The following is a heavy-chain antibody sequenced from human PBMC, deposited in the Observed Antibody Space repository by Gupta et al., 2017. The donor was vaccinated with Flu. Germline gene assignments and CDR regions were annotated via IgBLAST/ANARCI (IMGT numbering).Heavy chain of an antibody. CDR3: ARVGLGRLLDY. CDR2: IIPILGIA. CDR1: GGTFRSYT. V-gene: IGHV1-69*02. J-gene: IGHJ4*02. D-gene: IGHD4-17*01. Sequence: QVQLVQSGAEVTKPGSSVKVSCKASGGTFRSYTIRWVRQAPGQGLEWMGRIIPILGIANYAQKFQGRVTITADKSTSTAYMELSSLRSEDTAVYYCARVGLGRLLDYWGQGTLVTVSS.